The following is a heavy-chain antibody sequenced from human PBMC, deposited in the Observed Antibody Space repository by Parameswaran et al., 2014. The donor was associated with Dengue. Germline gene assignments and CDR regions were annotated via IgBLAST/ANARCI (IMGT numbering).Heavy chain of an antibody. Sequence: ASETLSLTCAVYGRSFSGYYWSWIRQPPGKGLEWIGEISHSGSTNYNPSLKSRVTISVDTSKNQFSLKLSSVTAADTAVYYCARVRATVTTFYYYYYGMDVWGQGTTVTVSS. J-gene: IGHJ6*02. CDR2: ISHSGST. V-gene: IGHV4-34*01. CDR3: ARVRATVTTFYYYYYGMDV. D-gene: IGHD4-17*01. CDR1: GRSFSGYY.